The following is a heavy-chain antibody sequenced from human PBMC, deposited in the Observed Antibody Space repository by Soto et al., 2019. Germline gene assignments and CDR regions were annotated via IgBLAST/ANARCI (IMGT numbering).Heavy chain of an antibody. CDR2: INPYNGNT. Sequence: QVQLVQSGAEVKKPGASVKVSCKASGYTFTSYGISWVRQAPGQGLEWMGWINPYNGNTNYAQKLQGRVTMTTDTSTNTAHMELRSLRPDDTPMYYCARDWAGIDYWGQGTLVTVSS. V-gene: IGHV1-18*01. CDR3: ARDWAGIDY. D-gene: IGHD3-16*01. J-gene: IGHJ4*02. CDR1: GYTFTSYG.